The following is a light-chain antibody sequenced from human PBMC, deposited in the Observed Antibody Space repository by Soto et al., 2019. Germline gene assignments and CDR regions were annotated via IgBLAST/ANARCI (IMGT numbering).Light chain of an antibody. CDR2: SNN. V-gene: IGLV1-44*01. J-gene: IGLJ1*01. Sequence: QSVLTQPPSASGTPGQRVTISCSGSSXNIGSNTGNWYQQLLGTAPKLLIYSNNQRPSGVPDRFSGSKSGTSASLAVSGLQSEDEADYYCAAWDDSLNGYVFGTGTKGTVL. CDR1: SXNIGSNT. CDR3: AAWDDSLNGYV.